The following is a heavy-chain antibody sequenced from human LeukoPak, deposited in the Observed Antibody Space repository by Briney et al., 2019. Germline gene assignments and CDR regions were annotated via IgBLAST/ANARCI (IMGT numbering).Heavy chain of an antibody. Sequence: RASVKVSCKPSGGTFSSYAISWVRQAPGQGLEWMGGIIPIFVTANYAQKFQGRVTITADESTSTAYMELSSLRSEDTAVYYCARFGHGQYGSGSSLNWFDPWGQGTLVTVSS. CDR1: GGTFSSYA. CDR2: IIPIFVTA. D-gene: IGHD3-10*01. J-gene: IGHJ5*02. CDR3: ARFGHGQYGSGSSLNWFDP. V-gene: IGHV1-69*01.